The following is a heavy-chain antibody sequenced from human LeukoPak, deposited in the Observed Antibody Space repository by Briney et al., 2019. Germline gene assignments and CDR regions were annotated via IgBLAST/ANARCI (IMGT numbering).Heavy chain of an antibody. CDR2: INPDSGFT. Sequence: ASVKVSCKTSGYTFTDDYMQWVRQAPGQGLEWMGWINPDSGFTNYAQKFQGRMTMTRDASISTAYMELRRLRPGDTAVYYCAPTPEAYTSNWNVWGRGTLVTVSS. J-gene: IGHJ4*02. V-gene: IGHV1-2*02. D-gene: IGHD1-1*01. CDR3: APTPEAYTSNWNV. CDR1: GYTFTDDY.